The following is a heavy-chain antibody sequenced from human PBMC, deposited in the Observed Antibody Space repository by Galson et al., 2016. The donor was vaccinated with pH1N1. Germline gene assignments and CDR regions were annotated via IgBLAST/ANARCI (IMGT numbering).Heavy chain of an antibody. Sequence: SLRLSCAASGFTFSNYWINWVRQVPGKGLVWVSRINTDGSRTTYADSMKGRFIISRDNAKNTLYLQLNSLRAEDTAVYYCVGAIAEARGLAFNIWGQGTMVTVSS. J-gene: IGHJ3*02. D-gene: IGHD2-2*02. CDR3: VGAIAEARGLAFNI. V-gene: IGHV3-74*03. CDR1: GFTFSNYW. CDR2: INTDGSRT.